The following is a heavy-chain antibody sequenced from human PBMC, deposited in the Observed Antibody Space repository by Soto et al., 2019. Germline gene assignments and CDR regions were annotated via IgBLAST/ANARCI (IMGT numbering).Heavy chain of an antibody. CDR1: GYSFTSYW. J-gene: IGHJ6*02. D-gene: IGHD6-6*01. Sequence: GESLKISCKGSGYSFTSYWISWVRQMPGKGLEWMGRIDPSDSYTNYSPSFQGHVTISADKSISTAYLQWSSLKASDTAMYYCARREWYSSSRGMDVWGQGNTVTVSS. CDR3: ARREWYSSSRGMDV. CDR2: IDPSDSYT. V-gene: IGHV5-10-1*01.